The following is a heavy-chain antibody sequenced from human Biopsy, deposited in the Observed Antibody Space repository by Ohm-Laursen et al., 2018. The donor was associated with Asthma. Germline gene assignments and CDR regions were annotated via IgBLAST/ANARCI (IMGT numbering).Heavy chain of an antibody. CDR1: GGTFSNYA. CDR3: ASPTYCSGSSCINNYYYALDV. CDR2: IIPMFGTT. D-gene: IGHD2-15*01. J-gene: IGHJ6*02. V-gene: IGHV1-69*01. Sequence: SSVKVSCKASGGTFSNYAISWVRQTPGQGLEWMGGIIPMFGTTNYAQKFQGRVTITADESTSTAYMELSSLRSDDTAVYYCASPTYCSGSSCINNYYYALDVWGQGTTVTVSS.